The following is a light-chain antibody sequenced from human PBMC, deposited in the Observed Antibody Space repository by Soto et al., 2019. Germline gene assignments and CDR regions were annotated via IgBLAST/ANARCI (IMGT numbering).Light chain of an antibody. CDR2: GAS. J-gene: IGKJ1*01. CDR1: QSIRTN. Sequence: EIVMTQSPATLSVSPGERATLSCRASQSIRTNLAWFQHKPGQAPRLLIYGASTRATAIPGRFSGSGSGTEFTLTINSLQSDDFAVYYCQYYGTSPQTFGQGTRWIS. CDR3: QYYGTSPQT. V-gene: IGKV3-15*01.